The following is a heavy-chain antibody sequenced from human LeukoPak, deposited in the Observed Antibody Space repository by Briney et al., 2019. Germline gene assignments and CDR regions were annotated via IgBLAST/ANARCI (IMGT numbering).Heavy chain of an antibody. Sequence: ASVKVSCKASGGTFSSYAISWVRQAPGQGLEWMGGIIPIFGTANYAQKFQGRVTMTRDTSISTAYMELSRLRSDDTAVYYCARGSLEDTAIYYYYYMDVWGKGTTVTVSS. CDR2: IIPIFGTA. CDR1: GGTFSSYA. J-gene: IGHJ6*03. D-gene: IGHD5-18*01. CDR3: ARGSLEDTAIYYYYYMDV. V-gene: IGHV1-69*05.